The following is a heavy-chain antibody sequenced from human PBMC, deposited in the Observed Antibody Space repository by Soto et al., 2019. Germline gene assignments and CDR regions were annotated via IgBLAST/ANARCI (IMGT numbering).Heavy chain of an antibody. CDR2: IIPQLGYA. D-gene: IGHD3-22*01. CDR1: GYTFTSYF. CDR3: ARDRGNYYDSSGYYSPWGHYYYYYGMDV. J-gene: IGHJ6*02. Sequence: ASVKVSCKASGYTFTSYFMHWVRRAPGQGLEWMGGIIPQLGYANYAQKLQGRVTMTTDTSTSTAYMELRSLRSDDTAVYYCARDRGNYYDSSGYYSPWGHYYYYYGMDVWGQGTTVTVSS. V-gene: IGHV1-18*04.